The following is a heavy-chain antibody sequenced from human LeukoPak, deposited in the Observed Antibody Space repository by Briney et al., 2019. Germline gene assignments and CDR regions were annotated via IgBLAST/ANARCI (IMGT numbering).Heavy chain of an antibody. V-gene: IGHV1-69*13. J-gene: IGHJ3*02. D-gene: IGHD3-10*01. CDR3: ARGGITMVRGVPEFDAFDI. CDR2: IIPIFGTA. Sequence: ASVKVSCKASGGTFSSYAISWVRQAPGQGLEWMGGIIPIFGTANYAQKFQGRVTITADEFTSTAYTELSSLRSEDTAVYYCARGGITMVRGVPEFDAFDIWGQGTMVTVSS. CDR1: GGTFSSYA.